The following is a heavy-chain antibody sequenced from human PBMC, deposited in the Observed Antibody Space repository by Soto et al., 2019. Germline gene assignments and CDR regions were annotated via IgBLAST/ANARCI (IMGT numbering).Heavy chain of an antibody. V-gene: IGHV4-30-4*01. CDR1: GGSITSGDDY. J-gene: IGHJ6*02. CDR3: ARGGYTVTTRYYYGMDV. Sequence: SETLSLTCTVSGGSITSGDDYWSWIRQPPGKGLEWIAYIHYSGSTYYNPSLKSRVTISVDTSKNQFSLKLSSVTATDTAVYYCARGGYTVTTRYYYGMDVWGQGTTVTVSS. D-gene: IGHD4-4*01. CDR2: IHYSGST.